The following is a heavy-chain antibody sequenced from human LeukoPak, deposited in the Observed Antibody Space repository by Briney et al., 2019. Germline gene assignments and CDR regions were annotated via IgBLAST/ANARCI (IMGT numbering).Heavy chain of an antibody. V-gene: IGHV4-30-4*01. J-gene: IGHJ4*02. CDR3: ARGYSLDY. CDR1: GGSISSGDYY. Sequence: PSETLSLTCTVSGGSISSGDYYWSWIRQPPGKGLEWIGYIYYSGSTYYTPSLRGRVTISVDTSKNQFSLSLSSVTAADTAVYYCARGYSLDYWGQGTLATVSS. CDR2: IYYSGST. D-gene: IGHD5-18*01.